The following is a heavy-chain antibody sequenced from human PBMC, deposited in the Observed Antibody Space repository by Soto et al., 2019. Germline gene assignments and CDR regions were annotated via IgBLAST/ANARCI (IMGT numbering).Heavy chain of an antibody. V-gene: IGHV3-23*01. Sequence: EVQLLESGGGLVQPGGSLRLSCAASGFTFSSYAMNWVRQAPGKGLEWVSSISGTSGRTYYADSVEGRFTISRDNSKNTLDLQIDSMRAEDTAVYYCAKDEGSGWYYFDYWGQGTLVSVSS. CDR1: GFTFSSYA. CDR2: ISGTSGRT. CDR3: AKDEGSGWYYFDY. J-gene: IGHJ4*02. D-gene: IGHD6-19*01.